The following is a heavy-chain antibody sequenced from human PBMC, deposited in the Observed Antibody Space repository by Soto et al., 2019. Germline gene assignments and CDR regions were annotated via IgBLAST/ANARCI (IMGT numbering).Heavy chain of an antibody. CDR2: TNPNSDGA. V-gene: IGHV1-2*02. J-gene: IGHJ5*02. CDR1: GYTFTDYY. D-gene: IGHD6-19*01. CDR3: ARGGGSGWHGDWFDP. Sequence: QVHLVQSGAEVKKPGASVRVSCKASGYTFTDYYIHWVRQAPGQWLEWMGWTNPNSDGAHYAQKFQGRVTMTRDKSTRTAYMEVNRLRSDDTAVYFCARGGGSGWHGDWFDPWGQGTLVTVSS.